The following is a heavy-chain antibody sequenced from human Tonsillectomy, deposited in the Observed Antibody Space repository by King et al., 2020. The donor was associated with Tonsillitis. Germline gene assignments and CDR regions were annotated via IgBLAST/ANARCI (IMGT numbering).Heavy chain of an antibody. J-gene: IGHJ4*02. D-gene: IGHD2-21*01. V-gene: IGHV3-15*02. Sequence: VQLVESGGALVKPGGSLRLSCAASGLTFSNAWRSWVRQAPGKGMEWLGRIKSKADGGTTDYAAPVKGRSTISRDDSKNTLYLQMNSLQTEDTAVYYCTTNLSFVDHWGQGTLVTVSS. CDR3: TTNLSFVDH. CDR2: IKSKADGGTT. CDR1: GLTFSNAW.